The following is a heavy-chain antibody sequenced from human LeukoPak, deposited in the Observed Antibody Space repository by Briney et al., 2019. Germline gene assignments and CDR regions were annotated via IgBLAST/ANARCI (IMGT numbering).Heavy chain of an antibody. J-gene: IGHJ6*03. Sequence: GGSVRLSCAASGFTFSSSAMSWVRQAPGKGLEGVSSISGSGSGGSTYYADSVKGRFTLSRDNSKNTLYLQMNSLIAEDTAVYYCAKDREGFYYYYMDVWGKGTTVTISS. CDR1: GFTFSSSA. CDR2: ISGSGSGGST. V-gene: IGHV3-23*01. CDR3: AKDREGFYYYYMDV. D-gene: IGHD3-10*01.